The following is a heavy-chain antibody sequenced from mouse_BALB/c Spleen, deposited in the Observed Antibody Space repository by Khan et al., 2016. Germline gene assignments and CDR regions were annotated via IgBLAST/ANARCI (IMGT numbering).Heavy chain of an antibody. J-gene: IGHJ2*01. Sequence: EVQLQESGPGLVKPSQSLSLTCTVTGYSITSDYAWNWIRQFPGNKLEWMGYISYSGSTSYNPSLKSRISITRDTSKNQFFLQLNSVTTEDTATXYCARRGNYDYDEGYYFDYWCQGTTLTVSS. CDR1: GYSITSDYA. D-gene: IGHD2-4*01. V-gene: IGHV3-2*02. CDR2: ISYSGST. CDR3: ARRGNYDYDEGYYFDY.